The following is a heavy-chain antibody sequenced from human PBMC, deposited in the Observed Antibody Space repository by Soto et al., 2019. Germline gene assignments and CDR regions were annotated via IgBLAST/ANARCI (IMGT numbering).Heavy chain of an antibody. D-gene: IGHD1-7*01. Sequence: QVQLVQSGAEVRKPGSSVKVSCEASGGTFSSYAISWVRQAPGQGLEWMGRIIPIFGTANYAQKFQGRVTITADESTSTADMELSSLRSEDTAVYYCARGETGTTLTFYYYYYGLDVWGQGTTVTVSS. V-gene: IGHV1-69*18. CDR3: ARGETGTTLTFYYYYYGLDV. J-gene: IGHJ6*02. CDR1: GGTFSSYA. CDR2: IIPIFGTA.